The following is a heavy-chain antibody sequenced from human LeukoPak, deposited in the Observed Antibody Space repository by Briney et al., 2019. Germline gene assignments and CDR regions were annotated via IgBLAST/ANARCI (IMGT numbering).Heavy chain of an antibody. V-gene: IGHV4-39*01. Sequence: PSETLSLTCTVSGGSISSRSDYWGWVRQPPGKGLEWIASISSSGSTYYNPSLKSRVSISVDSFRNQFSLKLSSVTAADTAVYYCARRRVLPPDVPDRAVYYLDVWGKGTAVTVSS. CDR1: GGSISSRSDY. CDR3: ARRRVLPPDVPDRAVYYLDV. D-gene: IGHD2-2*01. J-gene: IGHJ6*03. CDR2: ISSSGST.